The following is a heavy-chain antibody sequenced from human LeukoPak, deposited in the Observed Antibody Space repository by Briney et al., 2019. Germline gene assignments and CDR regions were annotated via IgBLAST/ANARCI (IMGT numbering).Heavy chain of an antibody. Sequence: GGSLRLSCAGSGFIFSNYAMSWVRQAPGQGLEWVSTISNSGDATFYADAVKGRFTISRDNSKNTLYLQMYSLRAEDTAIYFCAKAPPYTKYFDYWGQGTLLTVSS. CDR1: GFIFSNYA. D-gene: IGHD1-1*01. J-gene: IGHJ4*02. V-gene: IGHV3-23*01. CDR2: ISNSGDAT. CDR3: AKAPPYTKYFDY.